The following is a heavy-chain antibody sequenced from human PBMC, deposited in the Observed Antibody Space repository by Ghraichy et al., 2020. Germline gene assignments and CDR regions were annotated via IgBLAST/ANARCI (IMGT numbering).Heavy chain of an antibody. Sequence: GGSLRLSCAASGFTLSSYAMSWVRQAPGKGLEWVSVLSGSGGVTYYADSVKGRFTISRDNSKNTLYLQMNSLRAEDTAVYYCAKDGQGTYDFWSTYYSNWGQGTLATVPS. D-gene: IGHD3-3*01. V-gene: IGHV3-23*01. CDR3: AKDGQGTYDFWSTYYSN. J-gene: IGHJ4*02. CDR1: GFTLSSYA. CDR2: LSGSGGVT.